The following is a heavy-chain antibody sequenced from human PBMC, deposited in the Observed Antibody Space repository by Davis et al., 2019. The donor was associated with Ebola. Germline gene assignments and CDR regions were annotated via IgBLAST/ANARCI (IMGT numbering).Heavy chain of an antibody. CDR1: GFTFSTYA. D-gene: IGHD4-17*01. CDR2: ISYDGSNK. V-gene: IGHV3-30*18. J-gene: IGHJ4*02. CDR3: AKTPGDGDYGMGPFDY. Sequence: GESLKISCAASGFTFSTYAMHWVRQAPGKGLEWVAVISYDGSNKYYADSVKGRFTISRDNSKNTLYLQMNSLRAEDTAVYYCAKTPGDGDYGMGPFDYWGQGTLVTVSS.